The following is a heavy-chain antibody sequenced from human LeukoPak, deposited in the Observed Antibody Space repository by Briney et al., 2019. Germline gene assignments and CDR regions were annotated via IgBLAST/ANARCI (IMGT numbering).Heavy chain of an antibody. V-gene: IGHV4-39*01. J-gene: IGHJ1*01. CDR1: SDSISSSNYY. CDR2: IYYSGRT. CDR3: ARRRYYDSTGYLD. Sequence: SETLSLTXTVSSDSISSSNYYWGCVRQPPGKGLEWIGDIYYSGRTYYNSSLKSRLTLSVDTSRNQFSLKLSSVSASDTAAYYCARRRYYDSTGYLDWGQGTLVSVSP. D-gene: IGHD3-22*01.